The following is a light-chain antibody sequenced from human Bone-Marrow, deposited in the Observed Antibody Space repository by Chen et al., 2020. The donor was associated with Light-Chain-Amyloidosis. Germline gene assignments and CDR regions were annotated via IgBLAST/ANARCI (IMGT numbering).Light chain of an antibody. V-gene: IGLV3-25*03. CDR1: DMPTKY. CDR2: RDT. CDR3: QSADSSGTYEVI. J-gene: IGLJ2*01. Sequence: YELTQTPSVSVSPRETPRRTRAGADMPTKYAYWYQQKPGQAPVLVIHRDTERPSGISERFSGASSGTTATLTISGVQAEDEADYHCQSADSSGTYEVIFGGGTKLTVL.